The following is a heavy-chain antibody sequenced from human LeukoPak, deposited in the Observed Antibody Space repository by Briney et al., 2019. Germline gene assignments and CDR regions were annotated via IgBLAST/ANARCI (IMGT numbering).Heavy chain of an antibody. J-gene: IGHJ4*02. CDR2: ISYDGSNK. CDR1: GFTFSSYG. Sequence: PGGSLRLSCAASGFTFSSYGMQWVRQAPGKGLEWVAVISYDGSNKYYADSVKGRFTISRDNSKNTLYLQMNSLRAEDTAVYYCAKGRYSYGPYYFDYWGQGTLVTVSS. V-gene: IGHV3-30*18. CDR3: AKGRYSYGPYYFDY. D-gene: IGHD5-18*01.